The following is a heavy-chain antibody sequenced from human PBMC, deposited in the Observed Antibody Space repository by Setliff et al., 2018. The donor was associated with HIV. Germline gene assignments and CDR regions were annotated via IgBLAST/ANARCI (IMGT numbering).Heavy chain of an antibody. CDR1: GYTFTGYY. J-gene: IGHJ4*02. CDR3: ARDATYDYVWGTSSLVLDY. Sequence: ASVKVSCKASGYTFTGYYMHWVRQAPGQGLEWMGWINPNSGSTNYAQKFQGRVTMTRDTSTSTLSMELSSLRSEDTAVYYCARDATYDYVWGTSSLVLDYWGQGTLVTVSS. D-gene: IGHD3-16*01. CDR2: INPNSGST. V-gene: IGHV1-2*02.